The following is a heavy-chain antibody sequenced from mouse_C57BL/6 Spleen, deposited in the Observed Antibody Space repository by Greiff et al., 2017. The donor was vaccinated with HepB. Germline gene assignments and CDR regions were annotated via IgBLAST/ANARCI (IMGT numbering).Heavy chain of an antibody. Sequence: QVQLQQSGPELVKPGASVKISCKASGYAFSSSWMNWVKQRPGKGLEWIGRIYPGDGDTNYNGKFKGKATLTADKSSSTAYMQLSSLTSEDSAVYFCARNGYYFYYYAMDYWGQGTSVTVSS. V-gene: IGHV1-82*01. D-gene: IGHD2-3*01. CDR2: IYPGDGDT. CDR1: GYAFSSSW. CDR3: ARNGYYFYYYAMDY. J-gene: IGHJ4*01.